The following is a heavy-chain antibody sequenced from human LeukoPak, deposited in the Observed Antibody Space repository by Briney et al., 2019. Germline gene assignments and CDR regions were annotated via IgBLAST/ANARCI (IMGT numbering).Heavy chain of an antibody. CDR2: ISGSGSST. D-gene: IGHD4-11*01. V-gene: IGHV3-23*01. CDR1: GFTFSSYA. J-gene: IGHJ4*02. CDR3: ASPPHDYSNRDYYFDY. Sequence: GGSLRLSCAASGFTFSSYAMSWVRQAPGKGLEWVSGISGSGSSTYYADSVKGRFTISRDNSENTLYLQMNSLRAEDTAVYYCASPPHDYSNRDYYFDYWGQGTLVTVSS.